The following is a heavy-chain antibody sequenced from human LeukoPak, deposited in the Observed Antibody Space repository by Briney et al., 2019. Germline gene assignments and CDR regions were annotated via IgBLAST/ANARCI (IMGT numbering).Heavy chain of an antibody. J-gene: IGHJ5*02. D-gene: IGHD2-15*01. CDR1: GYTFTVYY. CDR3: AYVVVVAATRDPYNWFDP. CDR2: INPNSGGT. V-gene: IGHV1-2*02. Sequence: ASVKVSCKASGYTFTVYYMHWVRQAPGQGLEWMGWINPNSGGTNYAQKFQGRVTMTRDTSISTAYMELSRLRSDDTAVYYCAYVVVVAATRDPYNWFDPWGQGTLVTVSS.